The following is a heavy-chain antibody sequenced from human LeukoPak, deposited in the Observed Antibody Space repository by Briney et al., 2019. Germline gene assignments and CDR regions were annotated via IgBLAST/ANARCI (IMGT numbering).Heavy chain of an antibody. CDR2: IIPILGIA. D-gene: IGHD2-15*01. CDR3: ARGDCSGGSCYFIANAFDV. Sequence: ASVKVSCKASGGTFSSYAISCVRQAPGQGVEWMGRIIPILGIANYAQKFQGRVTITADKSTSTAYMELSSLRSEDTAVYYCARGDCSGGSCYFIANAFDVWGQGTMVTVSS. V-gene: IGHV1-69*04. J-gene: IGHJ3*01. CDR1: GGTFSSYA.